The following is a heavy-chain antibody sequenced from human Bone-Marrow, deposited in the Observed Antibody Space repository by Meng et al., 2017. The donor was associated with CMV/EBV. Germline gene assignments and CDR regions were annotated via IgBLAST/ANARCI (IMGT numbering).Heavy chain of an antibody. CDR1: YTFTGYY. Sequence: YTFTGYYMHWVRQAPGQGLEWMGWINPNSGGTNYAQKFQGRVTMTRDTSISTAYMELSRLRSDDTAVYYCAREFVVVPAARSRLGYWGQGTLVTVSS. CDR3: AREFVVVPAARSRLGY. V-gene: IGHV1-2*02. D-gene: IGHD2-2*01. CDR2: INPNSGGT. J-gene: IGHJ4*02.